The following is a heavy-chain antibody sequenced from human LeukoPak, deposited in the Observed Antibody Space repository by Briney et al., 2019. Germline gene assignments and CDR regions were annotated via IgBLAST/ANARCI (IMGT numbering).Heavy chain of an antibody. D-gene: IGHD3-22*01. CDR3: ASSMASSNYYDSSGYYYSPPGY. J-gene: IGHJ4*02. CDR1: GGSISSSSYY. Sequence: SETLSLTCTVSGGSISSSSYYWGWIRQPPGKGLEWIGSIYYSGSTYYNPSLKSRVTISVDTSKNQFSLKLSSVTAADTAVYYCASSMASSNYYDSSGYYYSPPGYWGQGTLVTVSS. V-gene: IGHV4-39*07. CDR2: IYYSGST.